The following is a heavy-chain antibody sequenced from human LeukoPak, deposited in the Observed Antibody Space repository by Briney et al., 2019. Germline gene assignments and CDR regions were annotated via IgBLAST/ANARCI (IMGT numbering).Heavy chain of an antibody. Sequence: SETLSLTCAVSGCSISSYYWSWIRQPAGKGLEWIGRIYTSGSTNYNPSLKSRVTMSVDTSKNQFSLKLSSVTAAHTAVYYCAREDYYGSGSYYFDYWGQGALVTVSS. CDR2: IYTSGST. V-gene: IGHV4-4*07. CDR1: GCSISSYY. D-gene: IGHD3-10*01. CDR3: AREDYYGSGSYYFDY. J-gene: IGHJ4*02.